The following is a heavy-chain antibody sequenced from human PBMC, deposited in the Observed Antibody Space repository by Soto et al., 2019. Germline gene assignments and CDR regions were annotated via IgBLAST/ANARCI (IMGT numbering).Heavy chain of an antibody. CDR3: ARERYYYGSGDY. J-gene: IGHJ4*02. CDR2: IEEDGSEK. Sequence: EVQVVESGGGLVQPGGSLRLSCAASGFTFSSYWMSWVRQAPGKGLEWVANIEEDGSEKNYVDSVKGQFTISRDNAKNSLYLQMNSLRAEDTAVYYCARERYYYGSGDYWGQGTLVTVSS. CDR1: GFTFSSYW. D-gene: IGHD3-10*01. V-gene: IGHV3-7*01.